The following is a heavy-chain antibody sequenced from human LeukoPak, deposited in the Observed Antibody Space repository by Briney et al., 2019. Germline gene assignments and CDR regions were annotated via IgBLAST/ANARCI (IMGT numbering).Heavy chain of an antibody. Sequence: GGSLRLSCAASGFTFSTYSMNWVRQAPGKGLEWVSSIGGSSTSIYYAGSIKGRFTISRDSANNSLYLQMNSLRAEDTAVYYCAREEGKQQMEAFDYWGQGTLVTVPS. J-gene: IGHJ4*02. CDR3: AREEGKQQMEAFDY. D-gene: IGHD6-13*01. CDR1: GFTFSTYS. CDR2: IGGSSTSI. V-gene: IGHV3-21*01.